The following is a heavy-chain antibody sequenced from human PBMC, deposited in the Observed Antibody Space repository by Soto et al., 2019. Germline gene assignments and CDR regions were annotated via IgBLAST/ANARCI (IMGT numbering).Heavy chain of an antibody. V-gene: IGHV3-7*03. CDR1: GFSFSTYW. CDR3: VRDQLILPADDFYYGVDV. Sequence: EVQLVESGGGSVQPGESLRLSCLASGFSFSTYWMSWVRQAPGKGLEWVARIKQDGGEKYYVDSVKGRFTVSRDNAKSSLYLQLHTLRADDAGIYYCVRDQLILPADDFYYGVDVWCQGTTVTVSS. J-gene: IGHJ6*02. CDR2: IKQDGGEK.